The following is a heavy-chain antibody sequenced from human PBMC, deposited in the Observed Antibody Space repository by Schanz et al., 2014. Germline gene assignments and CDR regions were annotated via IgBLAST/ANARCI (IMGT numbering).Heavy chain of an antibody. CDR1: GFTFSKYW. CDR3: ARGIGGYGANNYLDY. D-gene: IGHD5-12*01. J-gene: IGHJ4*02. Sequence: VQLVESGGGVVQFGRSLRLSCGGSGFTFSKYWMNWVRQAPGKGLEWVSSISSSGSYIHYADSVKGRFTISRDNAKNTLYLQMNSLRSEDTAVYSCARGIGGYGANNYLDYWGQGTLVTVSS. V-gene: IGHV3-21*01. CDR2: ISSSGSYI.